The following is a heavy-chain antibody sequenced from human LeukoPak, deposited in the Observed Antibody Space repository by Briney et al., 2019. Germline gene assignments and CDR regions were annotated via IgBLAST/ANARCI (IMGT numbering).Heavy chain of an antibody. Sequence: SVKVSCKASGYTFTSYGISWVRQAPGQGLEWMGRIIPILGIANYAQKFQGRVTITADKSTSTAYMELSSLRSEDTAVYYCAISGSGSLDYWGQGTLVTVSS. CDR3: AISGSGSLDY. D-gene: IGHD3-10*01. CDR1: GYTFTSYG. V-gene: IGHV1-69*04. CDR2: IIPILGIA. J-gene: IGHJ4*02.